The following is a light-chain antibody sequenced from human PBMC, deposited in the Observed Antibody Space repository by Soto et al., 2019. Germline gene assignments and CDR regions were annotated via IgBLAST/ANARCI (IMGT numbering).Light chain of an antibody. CDR1: QSVSRN. V-gene: IGKV3-15*01. CDR3: QQYNNWPRA. Sequence: EIVMTQSPATLSVSPGERATLSCRASQSVSRNLAWYQQKPGQAPRLLIYGASTGATGIPARFSGSGSGTEFNRTISSLQSEGFAGYYCQQYNNWPRAFGQGTKVEIK. J-gene: IGKJ1*01. CDR2: GAS.